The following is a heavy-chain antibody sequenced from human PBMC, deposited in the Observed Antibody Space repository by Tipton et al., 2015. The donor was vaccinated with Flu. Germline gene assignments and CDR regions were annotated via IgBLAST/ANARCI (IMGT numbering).Heavy chain of an antibody. D-gene: IGHD3-16*01. J-gene: IGHJ5*02. Sequence: QLVQSGGGLVQPGGSLRLSCAATGFPFSEFWMHWVRQAPGKGLEWVAHINQHGSEESYVDSVKGRFTISRDNARNSLYLQMNSLRAEDTAVYHCARFAGGPWGQGTLVTVSS. CDR3: ARFAGGP. CDR2: INQHGSEE. V-gene: IGHV3-7*01. CDR1: GFPFSEFW.